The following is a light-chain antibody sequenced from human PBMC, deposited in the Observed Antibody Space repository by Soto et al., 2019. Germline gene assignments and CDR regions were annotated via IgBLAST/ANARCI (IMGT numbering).Light chain of an antibody. CDR3: LLAYSGDRRI. V-gene: IGLV7-46*01. CDR2: DTR. J-gene: IGLJ2*01. CDR1: TGPVTNGHF. Sequence: QAVVPPAPSLTISPGGTVTLTCGSSTGPVTNGHFPYWFQQKPGQAPRTLIYDTRNKHSWTPARFSGSLLGGKAALTLSGAQPEDEADYYCLLAYSGDRRIFGGGTKLTVL.